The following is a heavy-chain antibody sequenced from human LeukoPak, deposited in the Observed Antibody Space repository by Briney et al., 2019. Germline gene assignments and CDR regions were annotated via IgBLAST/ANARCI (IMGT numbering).Heavy chain of an antibody. D-gene: IGHD3-10*01. J-gene: IGHJ6*03. CDR2: ISYDGSNK. V-gene: IGHV3-30*18. CDR3: AKSSMWFGELLPMDV. CDR1: GFTFSSYG. Sequence: GGSLRLSCAASGFTFSSYGMHWVRQAPGKGLEWVAVISYDGSNKYYADSVKGRFTISRDNSKNTLYLQMNSLRAEDTAVYYCAKSSMWFGELLPMDVWGKGTTVTVSS.